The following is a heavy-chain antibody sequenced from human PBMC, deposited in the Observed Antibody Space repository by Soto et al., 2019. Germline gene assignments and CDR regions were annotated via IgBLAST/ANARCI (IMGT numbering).Heavy chain of an antibody. J-gene: IGHJ6*02. D-gene: IGHD3-16*01. V-gene: IGHV3-48*03. CDR2: ISSSGSTI. Sequence: LRLSWAASVFTFSIYEMNCVRQAPGKGLDWVSYISSSGSTIYYADSVKGRFTISRDNAKNSLYLQMNSLRAEDTAVYYCARYMRSNNYYYGMDVWGQGTTVTV. CDR1: VFTFSIYE. CDR3: ARYMRSNNYYYGMDV.